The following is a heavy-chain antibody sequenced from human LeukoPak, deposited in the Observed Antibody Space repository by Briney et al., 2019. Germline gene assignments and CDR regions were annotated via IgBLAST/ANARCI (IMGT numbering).Heavy chain of an antibody. D-gene: IGHD3-22*01. Sequence: ASVKVSCKASGYTFTGYYMHWVRQAPGQGLGWMGWINPNSGGTNYAQKFQGRVTMTRDTSISTAYMELSRLRSDDTAVYYCARASPLHYYDSSGENFDYWGQGTLVTVSS. CDR2: INPNSGGT. CDR3: ARASPLHYYDSSGENFDY. CDR1: GYTFTGYY. V-gene: IGHV1-2*02. J-gene: IGHJ4*02.